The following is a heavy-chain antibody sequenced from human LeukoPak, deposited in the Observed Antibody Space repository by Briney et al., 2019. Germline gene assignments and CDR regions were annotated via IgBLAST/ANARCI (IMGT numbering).Heavy chain of an antibody. CDR1: GGSISSGDYY. CDR3: ARGAVGAPSPFDY. D-gene: IGHD1-26*01. Sequence: SETLSLTCTVSGGSISSGDYYWSWIRQPPGKGLEWIGYIYYSGSTYYNPSLKSRVTISVDTSKNQFSLKLSSVTAADTAVYYCARGAVGAPSPFDYWGQGTLVTVSS. V-gene: IGHV4-30-4*08. J-gene: IGHJ4*02. CDR2: IYYSGST.